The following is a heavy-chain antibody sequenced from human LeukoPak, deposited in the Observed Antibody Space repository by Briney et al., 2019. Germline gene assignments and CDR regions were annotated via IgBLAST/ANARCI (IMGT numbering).Heavy chain of an antibody. J-gene: IGHJ3*02. CDR1: GFTFSSYD. V-gene: IGHV3-13*04. Sequence: GGSLRLSCAASGFTFSSYDMHWVRQPTGQGLEWVSVITAGGATLYSASVKGRFTISRENAENSLFLHMNSLRAGDTAVYYCARLRGIAVPGGHAPFDTWGPGTLVTVSS. CDR3: ARLRGIAVPGGHAPFDT. D-gene: IGHD6-13*01. CDR2: ITAGGAT.